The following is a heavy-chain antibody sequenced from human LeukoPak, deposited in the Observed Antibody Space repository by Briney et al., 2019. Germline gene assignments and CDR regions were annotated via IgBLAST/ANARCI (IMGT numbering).Heavy chain of an antibody. CDR3: ASSPHHYDFWSGYFFDY. Sequence: GASVKVSCKASGYTFTGYYMHWVRQAPGQGLEWMGRINPNSGGTNYAQKFQGRVTMTRDTSISTAYMELSSLRSEDTAVYYCASSPHHYDFWSGYFFDYWGQGTLVTVSS. J-gene: IGHJ4*02. CDR1: GYTFTGYY. CDR2: INPNSGGT. V-gene: IGHV1-2*06. D-gene: IGHD3-3*01.